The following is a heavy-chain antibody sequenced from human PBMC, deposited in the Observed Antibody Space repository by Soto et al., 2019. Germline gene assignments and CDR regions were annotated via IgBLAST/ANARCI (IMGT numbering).Heavy chain of an antibody. Sequence: QVQLVQSGAEVKKPGASVKVSCKASGYTFTAYPVHWVRQAPGQRLEWMGWINGANGDTGYSQKFQGSVTVTRDTSASTVYMELSSLTSEDTAVYYCARKDYYGAGIYYFDHWGQGTLVTVSS. V-gene: IGHV1-3*01. CDR2: INGANGDT. J-gene: IGHJ4*02. CDR1: GYTFTAYP. D-gene: IGHD3-10*01. CDR3: ARKDYYGAGIYYFDH.